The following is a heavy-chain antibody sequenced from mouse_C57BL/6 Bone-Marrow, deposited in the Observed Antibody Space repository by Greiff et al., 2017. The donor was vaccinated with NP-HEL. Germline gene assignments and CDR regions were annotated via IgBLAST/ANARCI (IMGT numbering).Heavy chain of an antibody. Sequence: QVQLKESGAELVRPGTSVKMSCKASGYTFTNYWIGWAKQRPGHGLEWIGDIYPGGGYTNYNEKFKGKATLTADKSSSTAYMQFSSLTSEDSAIYYCARGNGYSLGWYFDVWGTGTTVTVSS. D-gene: IGHD2-3*01. CDR2: IYPGGGYT. CDR1: GYTFTNYW. CDR3: ARGNGYSLGWYFDV. V-gene: IGHV1-63*01. J-gene: IGHJ1*03.